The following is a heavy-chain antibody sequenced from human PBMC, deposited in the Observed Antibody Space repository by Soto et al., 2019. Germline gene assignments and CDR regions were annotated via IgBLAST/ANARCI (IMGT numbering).Heavy chain of an antibody. D-gene: IGHD2-15*01. CDR1: GLTISNPW. CDR3: TTGSVEGV. Sequence: EVELVESGGGFIYPGGSLRLSCAASGLTISNPWMNWVRQAPGKGLGWVGRIKTNTEGGTTDYAAAVKGRFTASRDDSKNTLYLQMNSLKTEDTAVYYCTTGSVEGVWGQGTTVTVSS. J-gene: IGHJ6*02. V-gene: IGHV3-15*07. CDR2: IKTNTEGGTT.